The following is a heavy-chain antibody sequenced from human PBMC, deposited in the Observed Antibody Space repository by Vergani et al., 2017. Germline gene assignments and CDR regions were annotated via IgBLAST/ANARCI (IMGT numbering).Heavy chain of an antibody. Sequence: QVQLVQSGAEVKKPGASVKVSCKASGYTFISYAMHWVRQAPGQSLEWMGWVNGGNGNTKYSQKLQGRVTITRDTSANTAYMELSSLRSEDTAVYYCARAIRIQLWHDYWGQGTLVTVSS. CDR1: GYTFISYA. CDR2: VNGGNGNT. V-gene: IGHV1-3*01. D-gene: IGHD5-18*01. CDR3: ARAIRIQLWHDY. J-gene: IGHJ4*02.